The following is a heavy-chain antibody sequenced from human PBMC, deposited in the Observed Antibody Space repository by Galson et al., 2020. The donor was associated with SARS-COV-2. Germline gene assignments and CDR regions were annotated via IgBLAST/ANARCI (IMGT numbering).Heavy chain of an antibody. CDR3: ARKSMGIAAGGTVAY. J-gene: IGHJ4*02. Sequence: TGGSLRLSCAASGFTFSSYAMHWVRQAPGKGLEWVAVISYDGSNKYYADSVKGRFTISRDNSKNTLYLQMNSLRAEDTAVYYCARKSMGIAAGGTVAYGGQGTLVTVSS. V-gene: IGHV3-30-3*01. CDR1: GFTFSSYA. D-gene: IGHD6-13*01. CDR2: ISYDGSNK.